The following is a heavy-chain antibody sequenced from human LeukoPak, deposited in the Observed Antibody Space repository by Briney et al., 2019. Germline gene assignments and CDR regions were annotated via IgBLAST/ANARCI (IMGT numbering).Heavy chain of an antibody. Sequence: GGSLRLSCTASGFSFSGHWMHWARQLPGKGLVWVSRISPTGSTTSYADSVKGRFTVSRDDAKNTLYLQVNNLRAEDTAVYYCARGPNSNWSGLDFWGQGTLLTVSS. CDR1: GFSFSGHW. J-gene: IGHJ4*02. CDR2: ISPTGSTT. CDR3: ARGPNSNWSGLDF. V-gene: IGHV3-74*01. D-gene: IGHD6-6*01.